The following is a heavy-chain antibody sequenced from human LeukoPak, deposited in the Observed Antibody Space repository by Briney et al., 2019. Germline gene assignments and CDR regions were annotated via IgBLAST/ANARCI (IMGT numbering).Heavy chain of an antibody. CDR3: GRDFGLIGTKRSFDI. J-gene: IGHJ3*02. Sequence: PGGSLRLSCAASGFTFSDYYMGWIRQAPGKGLEWLSYISGTGTTIFYADSVKGRFTIYRDNAKNSLDLQMNSLRAEDTAVYFCGRDFGLIGTKRSFDIWGQGTMVTVSS. V-gene: IGHV3-11*01. D-gene: IGHD1-7*01. CDR2: ISGTGTTI. CDR1: GFTFSDYY.